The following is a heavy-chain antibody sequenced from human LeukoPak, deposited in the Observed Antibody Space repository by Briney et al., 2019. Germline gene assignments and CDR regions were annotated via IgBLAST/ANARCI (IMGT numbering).Heavy chain of an antibody. Sequence: ASVKVSCKASGYTFTGYYMHWVRQAPGQGLEWMGWINPNSGGTNYAQKFQGRVTMTGDTSTSTVYMELSSLRSEDTAVYYCARAGIAVAVDAFDIWGQGTMVTVSS. D-gene: IGHD6-19*01. CDR3: ARAGIAVAVDAFDI. V-gene: IGHV1-2*02. J-gene: IGHJ3*02. CDR1: GYTFTGYY. CDR2: INPNSGGT.